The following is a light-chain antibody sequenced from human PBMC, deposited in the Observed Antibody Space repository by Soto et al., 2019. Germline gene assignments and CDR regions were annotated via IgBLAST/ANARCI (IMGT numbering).Light chain of an antibody. V-gene: IGKV3-20*01. CDR3: HQHAYSPLT. CDR1: QSVGRNY. Sequence: EIVLTQSPGTLSLSPGERATLSCRASQSVGRNYLAWFQQKPGQPPRLLIYLASTTATGVPDRFTGSGSGTDFTLTISALEPEDFAVYYCHQHAYSPLTFGGGTKVEI. J-gene: IGKJ4*01. CDR2: LAS.